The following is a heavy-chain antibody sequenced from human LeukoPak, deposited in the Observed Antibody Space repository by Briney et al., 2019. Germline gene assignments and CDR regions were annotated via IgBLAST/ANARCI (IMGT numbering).Heavy chain of an antibody. CDR1: GGSISSSTYY. D-gene: IGHD6-19*01. J-gene: IGHJ4*02. Sequence: SETLSLTCTVSGGSISSSTYYWGWIRQPPGKGLEWIGSIYYSGSTYYNPSLKSRVTISVDTSKNQFSLKLSSVTAADTAVYYCASGVQSSGWFDYWGQGTLVTVAS. V-gene: IGHV4-39*07. CDR2: IYYSGST. CDR3: ASGVQSSGWFDY.